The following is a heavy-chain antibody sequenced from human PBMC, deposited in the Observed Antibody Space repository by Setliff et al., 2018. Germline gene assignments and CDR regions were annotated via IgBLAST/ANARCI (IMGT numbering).Heavy chain of an antibody. J-gene: IGHJ5*02. CDR3: ARDITMGENWFDP. CDR1: GFTFSTYR. D-gene: IGHD3-10*01. CDR2: IWDDGGNK. V-gene: IGHV3-33*08. Sequence: PGGSLRLSCAASGFTFSTYRMHWVRQAPGKGLEWVAVIWDDGGNKYHADSVKGRFTISRDNSKNTLYLQMNSLRSEDTAVYYCARDITMGENWFDPWGQGTLVTVSS.